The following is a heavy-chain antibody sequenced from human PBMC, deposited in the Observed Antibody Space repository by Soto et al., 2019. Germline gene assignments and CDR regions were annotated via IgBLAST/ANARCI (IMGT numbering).Heavy chain of an antibody. Sequence: SETLSLTCTVYGGSFSGYYWSWIRQPPGKGLEWIGEINHSGSTNYNPSLKSRVTISVDTSKNQFSLKLSSVTAADTAVYYCARGLGSRFDYWGQGTLVTV. CDR2: INHSGST. D-gene: IGHD7-27*01. CDR1: GGSFSGYY. CDR3: ARGLGSRFDY. V-gene: IGHV4-34*01. J-gene: IGHJ4*02.